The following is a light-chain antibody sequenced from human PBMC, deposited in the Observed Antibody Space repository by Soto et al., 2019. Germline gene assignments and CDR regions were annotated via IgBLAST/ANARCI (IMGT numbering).Light chain of an antibody. CDR3: EHYGGSHP. CDR2: SAS. V-gene: IGKV3-20*01. CDR1: QSVTSSN. Sequence: IVLTQSPGTLSLSPGERATLSCRASQSVTSSNLVWYQQKPGQAPRLLIYSASIRATGIPDRCSGSGSGTDYTLTISRLEPDGSAVYYYEHYGGSHPFGGGTKVEIK. J-gene: IGKJ4*01.